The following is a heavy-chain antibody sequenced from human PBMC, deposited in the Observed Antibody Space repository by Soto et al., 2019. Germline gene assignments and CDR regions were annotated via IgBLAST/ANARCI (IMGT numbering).Heavy chain of an antibody. D-gene: IGHD1-26*01. V-gene: IGHV4-39*01. CDR2: IYYSGST. J-gene: IGHJ4*02. Sequence: QLQLQESGPGLVKPSETLSLTCTVSGGSISSSSYYWGWIRQPPGKGLEWIGSIYYSGSTYYNPSLKSRLTXSXDXXQNQFSRTLSSVTAADTAVYYCASPRGSYLYYFAYWGQGTLVTVSS. CDR1: GGSISSSSYY. CDR3: ASPRGSYLYYFAY.